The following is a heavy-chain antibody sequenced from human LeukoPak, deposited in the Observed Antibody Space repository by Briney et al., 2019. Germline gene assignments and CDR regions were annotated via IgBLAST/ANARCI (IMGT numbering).Heavy chain of an antibody. CDR3: ARDFYYASVLTNDH. D-gene: IGHD3-10*01. CDR1: AYTFSDYY. CDR2: INPNTGGT. Sequence: GASVKVSCKASAYTFSDYYIHWVRQAPGQGLEWMGWINPNTGGTKYAQKFQGRVTMTSDASISTAYMELSSLRSDDTAVYYCARDFYYASVLTNDHWGQGTLVTVSS. J-gene: IGHJ4*02. V-gene: IGHV1-2*02.